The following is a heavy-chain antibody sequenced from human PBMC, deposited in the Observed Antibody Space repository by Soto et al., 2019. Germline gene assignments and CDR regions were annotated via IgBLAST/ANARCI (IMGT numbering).Heavy chain of an antibody. V-gene: IGHV4-39*01. CDR2: IYYSGST. J-gene: IGHJ4*02. CDR1: GGSISSSSYY. Sequence: PSETLSLTCTVSGGSISSSSYYWGWIRQPPGKGLEWIGSIYYSGSTYYNPSLKSRVTISVDTSKNQFSLKLSSVTAADTAVYYCARHELTPNYDWGFDYWGQGTLVTVSS. CDR3: ARHELTPNYDWGFDY. D-gene: IGHD3-16*01.